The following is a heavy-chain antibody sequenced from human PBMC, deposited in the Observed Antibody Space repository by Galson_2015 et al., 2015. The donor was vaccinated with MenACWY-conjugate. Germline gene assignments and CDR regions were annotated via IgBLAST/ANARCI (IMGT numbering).Heavy chain of an antibody. CDR3: SRGGLGVSAFDY. CDR2: IRNKANSYST. Sequence: SLRLSCAASGFSFGDHYMDWVRQAPGKGLEWVGRIRNKANSYSTEYAASVKGRFTISGDDSRNLLYLQMGSLKTEDTAVYYCSRGGLGVSAFDYWGQGTLVTVSS. J-gene: IGHJ4*02. V-gene: IGHV3-72*01. CDR1: GFSFGDHY. D-gene: IGHD2-8*01.